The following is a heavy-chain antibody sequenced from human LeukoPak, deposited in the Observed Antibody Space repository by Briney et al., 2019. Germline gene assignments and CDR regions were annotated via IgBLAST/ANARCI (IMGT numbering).Heavy chain of an antibody. V-gene: IGHV1-69*05. CDR2: IIPIFGTA. CDR1: RGTFSSYA. Sequence: SVKVSCKASRGTFSSYAISWVRQAPGQGLEWMGGIIPIFGTANYAQKFQGRVTITTDESTSTAYMELSSLRSEDTAVYYCATELAYCGGDCYSGFDYWGQGTLVTVSS. CDR3: ATELAYCGGDCYSGFDY. J-gene: IGHJ4*02. D-gene: IGHD2-21*02.